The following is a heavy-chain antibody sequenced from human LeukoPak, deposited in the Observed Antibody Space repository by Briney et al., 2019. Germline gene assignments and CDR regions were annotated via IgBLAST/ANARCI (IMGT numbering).Heavy chain of an antibody. D-gene: IGHD3-22*01. CDR3: AKDRVSVYDYDSSGYYYLDY. CDR2: ISGSGGST. J-gene: IGHJ4*02. Sequence: GGSLRLSCAASGFTFSSYAMSWVRQAPGKGLEWVSAISGSGGSTYYADSVKGRFTISRDNSKNTLYLQMNSLRAEDTAVYYCAKDRVSVYDYDSSGYYYLDYWGQGTLVTVSS. CDR1: GFTFSSYA. V-gene: IGHV3-23*01.